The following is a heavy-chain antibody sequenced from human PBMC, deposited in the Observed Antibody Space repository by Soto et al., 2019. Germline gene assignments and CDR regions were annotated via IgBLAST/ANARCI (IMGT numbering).Heavy chain of an antibody. CDR1: GGSISSSSYY. J-gene: IGHJ4*02. CDR3: ASYERDGYPFLGFDY. V-gene: IGHV4-39*01. CDR2: IYYSGST. D-gene: IGHD5-12*01. Sequence: SETLSLTCTVSGGSISSSSYYWGWIRQPPGKGLEWIGSIYYSGSTYYNPSLKSRVTISVDTSKNQFSLKLSSVTAADTAVYYCASYERDGYPFLGFDYWGQGTLVTSPQ.